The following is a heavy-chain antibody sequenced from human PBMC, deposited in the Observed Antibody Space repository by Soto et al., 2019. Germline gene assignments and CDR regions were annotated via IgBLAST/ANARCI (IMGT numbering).Heavy chain of an antibody. J-gene: IGHJ4*02. CDR2: IWSDGNNR. V-gene: IGHV3-33*01. CDR3: VRGDNWNDEASDY. Sequence: QVQLVESGGGVVQPGRSLRLSCAASGFMFSNHGMHWVRQAPGKGLEWVAVIWSDGNNRYHADSVKGRFTISRDNSKNTLYLQMNSLRDEDTAVYYCVRGDNWNDEASDYWGQGTLVTVSS. D-gene: IGHD1-1*01. CDR1: GFMFSNHG.